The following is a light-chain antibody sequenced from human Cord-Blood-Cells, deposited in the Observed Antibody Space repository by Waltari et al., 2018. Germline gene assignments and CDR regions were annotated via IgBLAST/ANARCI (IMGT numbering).Light chain of an antibody. CDR1: QGFSSW. Sequence: DLQMAQSPSSGSASVGDRVTITCRASQGFSSWSAWYQQNPGKAPKLLIYAASSLQSGVPSRFRGSGVVTAFAHTTSSLQPADFATYYCLQANSFPLTFGGG. V-gene: IGKV1-12*01. CDR2: AAS. J-gene: IGKJ4*01. CDR3: LQANSFPLT.